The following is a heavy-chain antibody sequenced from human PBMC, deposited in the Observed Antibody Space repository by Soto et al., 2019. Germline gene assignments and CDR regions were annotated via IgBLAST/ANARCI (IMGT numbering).Heavy chain of an antibody. Sequence: GESLKISCKGSGHSFTSYWISWVRQMPGKGLEWMGRIDPSDSYTNYSPSFQGHVTISADKSISTAYLQWSSQKASDTAMYYCARRGQLGPDYYGMDVWGQGTTVTVSS. J-gene: IGHJ6*02. V-gene: IGHV5-10-1*01. CDR2: IDPSDSYT. CDR1: GHSFTSYW. D-gene: IGHD6-6*01. CDR3: ARRGQLGPDYYGMDV.